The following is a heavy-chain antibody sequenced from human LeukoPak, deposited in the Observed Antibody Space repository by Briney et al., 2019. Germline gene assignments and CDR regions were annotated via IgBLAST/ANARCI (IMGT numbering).Heavy chain of an antibody. CDR2: LGGDGET. Sequence: PGGSLRLSCAAVGFTFKDYAMSWVRQSPARGLEWVSSLGGDGETFYADSVKGRFTLSRDHSRNTVFLQLNNLRVEDTAIYYCAKASWVSNVDAVLWGQGTVVTVSS. V-gene: IGHV3-23*01. CDR1: GFTFKDYA. J-gene: IGHJ4*02. D-gene: IGHD3-16*01. CDR3: AKASWVSNVDAVL.